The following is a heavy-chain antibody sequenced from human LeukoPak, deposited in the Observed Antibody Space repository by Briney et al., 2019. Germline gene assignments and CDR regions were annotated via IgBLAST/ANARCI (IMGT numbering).Heavy chain of an antibody. CDR2: IRSDGINK. D-gene: IGHD3-10*01. V-gene: IGHV3-30*02. CDR3: ARVWFGEFDFDY. J-gene: IGHJ4*02. CDR1: GFTFSNYG. Sequence: PGGSLRLSCAASGFTFSNYGMHWVRQAPGKGLEWVAFIRSDGINKYHADSVKGRFTISRDNAKNSLYLQMNSLRAEDTAVYYCARVWFGEFDFDYWGQGTLVTVSS.